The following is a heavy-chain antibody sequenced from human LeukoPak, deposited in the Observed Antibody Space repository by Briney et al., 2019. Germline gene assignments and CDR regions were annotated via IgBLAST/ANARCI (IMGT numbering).Heavy chain of an antibody. Sequence: NPSETLSLTCIVSGGSISSYSWNWIRQSPGKGLEWVGYISHSGTTSYNSSLKSRVTISVDTSKNQLSLKLTSVTAADTAVYYCARDSSPPSAAFDIWGQGTMVTVSS. V-gene: IGHV4-59*12. CDR3: ARDSSPPSAAFDI. D-gene: IGHD6-13*01. CDR2: ISHSGTT. J-gene: IGHJ3*02. CDR1: GGSISSYS.